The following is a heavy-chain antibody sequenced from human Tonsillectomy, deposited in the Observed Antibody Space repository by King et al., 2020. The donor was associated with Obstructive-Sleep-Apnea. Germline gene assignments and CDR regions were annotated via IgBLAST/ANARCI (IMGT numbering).Heavy chain of an antibody. V-gene: IGHV4-4*09. CDR1: GDSISGYY. CDR3: ARLEGSGYYTGIVY. J-gene: IGHJ4*02. CDR2: GYNSGST. D-gene: IGHD3-3*01. Sequence: QLQESGPGLVKPSETLSLTCTVSGDSISGYYWIWIRQPPGKGLEWIGYGYNSGSTNYDPSLKSRVTVSVDTSTNQFSLKLNSVTAADTAVYYCARLEGSGYYTGIVYWGQGTLVTVSS.